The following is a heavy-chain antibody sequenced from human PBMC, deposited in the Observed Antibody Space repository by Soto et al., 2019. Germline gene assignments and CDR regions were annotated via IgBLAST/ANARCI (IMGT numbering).Heavy chain of an antibody. V-gene: IGHV1-69*01. D-gene: IGHD1-26*01. CDR3: ARDGGSHSGGIDY. Sequence: QVQLVQSGAEVKKPGSSVKVSCKASGGTFSSYSINWVRQAPGQGLEWMGEIIPIFGTANYAQKFQGRVTITADYSTRTAYMELSSLRSEDTAVDYCARDGGSHSGGIDYWGQGTLVPVSS. J-gene: IGHJ4*02. CDR1: GGTFSSYS. CDR2: IIPIFGTA.